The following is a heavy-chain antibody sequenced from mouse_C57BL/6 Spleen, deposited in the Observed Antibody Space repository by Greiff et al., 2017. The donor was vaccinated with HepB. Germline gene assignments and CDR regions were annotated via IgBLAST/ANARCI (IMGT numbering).Heavy chain of an antibody. CDR1: GFTFSSYT. J-gene: IGHJ3*01. CDR3: ARHFGEGFAY. CDR2: ISGGGGNT. D-gene: IGHD3-1*01. V-gene: IGHV5-9*01. Sequence: EVQGVESGGGLVKPGGSLKLSCAASGFTFSSYTMSWVRQTPEKRLEWVATISGGGGNTYYPDSVKGRFTISRDNAKNTLYLQMSSLRSEDTALYYCARHFGEGFAYWGQGTLVTVSA.